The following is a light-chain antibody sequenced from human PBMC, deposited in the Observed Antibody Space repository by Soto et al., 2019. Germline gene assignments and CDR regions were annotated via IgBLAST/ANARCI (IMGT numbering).Light chain of an antibody. CDR2: LGS. V-gene: IGKV2-28*01. CDR1: QSLLHSNGYNY. Sequence: DSVMTQSPLSLPVTPGEPASISCRSSQSLLHSNGYNYLDWYLQKPGQSPQLLIYLGSNRASGVPDRFSGSGSGTDFTLKISRVEAEDVGVYYCMQALQTGWTFGQGTKVDIK. J-gene: IGKJ1*01. CDR3: MQALQTGWT.